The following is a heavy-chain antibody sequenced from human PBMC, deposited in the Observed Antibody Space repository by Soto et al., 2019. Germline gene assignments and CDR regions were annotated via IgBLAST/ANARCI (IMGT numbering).Heavy chain of an antibody. Sequence: SETLSLTCTVSGGSISSYYWSWIRQPPGKGLEWIGYIYYSGSTNYNPSLKSRVTISVATSKNQFSLKLSSVTAADTAVYYCARVLQTVTISYYYYYMDVWGKGTTVTVSS. CDR3: ARVLQTVTISYYYYYMDV. CDR2: IYYSGST. D-gene: IGHD4-17*01. V-gene: IGHV4-59*01. J-gene: IGHJ6*03. CDR1: GGSISSYY.